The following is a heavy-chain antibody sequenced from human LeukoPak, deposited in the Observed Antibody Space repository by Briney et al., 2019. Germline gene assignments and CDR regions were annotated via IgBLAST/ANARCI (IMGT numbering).Heavy chain of an antibody. D-gene: IGHD1-7*01. J-gene: IGHJ4*02. Sequence: HPGGSLRLSCAASGFTFSSYGMHWVRQAPGKGLEWVAVISYDGSNKYYADSVKGRFTISRDNSKNTLYLQMNSLRAEDTAVYYCAKDASRGTEAGYWGQGTLVTVSS. CDR2: ISYDGSNK. CDR1: GFTFSSYG. CDR3: AKDASRGTEAGY. V-gene: IGHV3-30*18.